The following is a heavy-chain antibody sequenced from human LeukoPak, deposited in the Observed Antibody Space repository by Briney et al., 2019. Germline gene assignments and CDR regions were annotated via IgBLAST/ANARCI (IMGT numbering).Heavy chain of an antibody. Sequence: ASVKVSCKASGYTFPDYYLHWVRQAPGHGLEWMGWINPKTGVTKYAQNFQGRVTMTRDTSISTAYMEVSRLRSDDTAVFYCARDLAMYSPDLDYWGQGTLVTVSS. D-gene: IGHD1-26*01. J-gene: IGHJ4*02. V-gene: IGHV1-2*02. CDR2: INPKTGVT. CDR1: GYTFPDYY. CDR3: ARDLAMYSPDLDY.